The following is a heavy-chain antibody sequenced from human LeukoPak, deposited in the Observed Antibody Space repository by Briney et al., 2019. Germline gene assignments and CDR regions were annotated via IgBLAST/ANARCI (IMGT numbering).Heavy chain of an antibody. CDR1: GFTVSSNY. CDR2: IYSGGSR. D-gene: IGHD3-22*01. J-gene: IGHJ4*02. Sequence: GGSLRLSCAASGFTVSSNYMSWVRQAPGKGLESVSVIYSGGSRYYADSVKGRFTISRDNSKNTLYLQMNSLRAEDTAVYYCAGLPAYYYDTSGFYFDYWGQGTLVTVSS. CDR3: AGLPAYYYDTSGFYFDY. V-gene: IGHV3-66*04.